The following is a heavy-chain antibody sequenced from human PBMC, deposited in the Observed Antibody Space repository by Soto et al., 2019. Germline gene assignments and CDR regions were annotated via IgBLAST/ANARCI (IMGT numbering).Heavy chain of an antibody. Sequence: QVQLVQSGAEVKKPGSSVKVSCKASGGTFSSYAISWVRQAPGQGLEWMGGIIPIFGTANYAQKFQGRVTITADESTSTAYMELSSLRSEDTAVYYCARANYYDSSGYYSSYYYYGMDVWGQGTTVTVSS. CDR1: GGTFSSYA. D-gene: IGHD3-22*01. CDR2: IIPIFGTA. V-gene: IGHV1-69*12. CDR3: ARANYYDSSGYYSSYYYYGMDV. J-gene: IGHJ6*02.